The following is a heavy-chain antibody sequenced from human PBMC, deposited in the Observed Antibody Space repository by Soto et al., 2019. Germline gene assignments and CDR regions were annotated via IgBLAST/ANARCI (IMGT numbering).Heavy chain of an antibody. D-gene: IGHD2-15*01. Sequence: PGGSLRLSCAASGFTFSTYAMAWVRQAPGKGLECVSVLNSDGSTDYRDSVKGRFIVSRDISKDTVYLEMNNLRVEDTAVYYCARWATGGSGPFDYWGHGTPVTVSS. CDR1: GFTFSTYA. J-gene: IGHJ4*01. CDR2: LNSDGST. V-gene: IGHV3-66*01. CDR3: ARWATGGSGPFDY.